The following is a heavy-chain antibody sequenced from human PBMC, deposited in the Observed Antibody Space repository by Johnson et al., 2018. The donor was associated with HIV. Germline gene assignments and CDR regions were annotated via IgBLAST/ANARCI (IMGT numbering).Heavy chain of an antibody. Sequence: QVQLVESGGGLVQPGRSLRLSCTASGFTFGDYAMSWVRQAPGKGLEWVAVISYDGSNKYYADSVKGRFTISRDNSKNKLYLQMNSRRAEDTAVYYCAGVPSSSSWYTAFDIWGQGTTVTVSS. D-gene: IGHD6-13*01. V-gene: IGHV3-30*04. CDR1: GFTFGDYA. CDR2: ISYDGSNK. J-gene: IGHJ3*02. CDR3: AGVPSSSSWYTAFDI.